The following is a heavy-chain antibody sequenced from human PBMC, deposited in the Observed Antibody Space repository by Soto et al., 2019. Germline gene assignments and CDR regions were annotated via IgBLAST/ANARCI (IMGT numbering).Heavy chain of an antibody. J-gene: IGHJ4*02. CDR1: GFTFSTYS. CDR3: AKGHGDFPYYFDY. V-gene: IGHV3-23*01. CDR2: ISGSGAYT. Sequence: GVLRLSCTASGFTFSTYSMSWVRQAPGKGLEWVSAISGSGAYTYYADSVKGRFTISRDTSKNTLYVQMNSLRAEDTAVYYCAKGHGDFPYYFDYWGQGALVTVSS. D-gene: IGHD4-17*01.